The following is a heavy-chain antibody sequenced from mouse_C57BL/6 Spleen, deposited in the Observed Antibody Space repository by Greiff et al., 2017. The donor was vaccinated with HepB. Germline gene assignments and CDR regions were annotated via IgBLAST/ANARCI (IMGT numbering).Heavy chain of an antibody. Sequence: VQLQQPGAELVKPGASVKMSCKASGYTFTSYWITWVKQRPGQGLEWIGDIYPGSGSTNYNEKFKSKATLTVDTSSSTAYMQLSSLTSEDSAVYYCARDGGYYYGSSYWFAYWGQGTLVTVSA. J-gene: IGHJ3*01. V-gene: IGHV1-55*01. CDR1: GYTFTSYW. D-gene: IGHD1-1*01. CDR2: IYPGSGST. CDR3: ARDGGYYYGSSYWFAY.